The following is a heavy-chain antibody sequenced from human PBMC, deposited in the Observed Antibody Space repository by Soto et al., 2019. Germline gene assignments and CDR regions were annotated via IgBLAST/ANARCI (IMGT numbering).Heavy chain of an antibody. D-gene: IGHD1-26*01. CDR1: GYSFTTYG. V-gene: IGHV1-18*04. CDR2: ISGYSGET. Sequence: QVLLVQSGAEVKKPGASVKVSCEASGYSFTTYGITWVRRAPGQGLEWLGWISGYSGETKSSQKLRRRITLTADTSTETAYLELRSLTSDDTAIYYCARPRASLPSFTYYDYGLDVWGQGTAVTVSS. J-gene: IGHJ6*02. CDR3: ARPRASLPSFTYYDYGLDV.